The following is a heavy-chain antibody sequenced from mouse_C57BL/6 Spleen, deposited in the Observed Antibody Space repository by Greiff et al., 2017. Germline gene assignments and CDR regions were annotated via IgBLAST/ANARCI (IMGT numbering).Heavy chain of an antibody. Sequence: QVQLKQPGAELVKPGASVKLSCKASGYTFTSYWMHWVKQRPGQGLEWIGMIHPNSGSTNYNEKFKSKATLTVDKSSSTAYMQLSSLTSEDSAVYYCARGSSHHYYAMDYWGQGTSVTVSS. D-gene: IGHD1-1*01. CDR3: ARGSSHHYYAMDY. J-gene: IGHJ4*01. CDR1: GYTFTSYW. CDR2: IHPNSGST. V-gene: IGHV1-64*01.